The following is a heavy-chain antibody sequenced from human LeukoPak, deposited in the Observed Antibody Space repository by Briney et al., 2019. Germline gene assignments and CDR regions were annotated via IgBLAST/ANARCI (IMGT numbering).Heavy chain of an antibody. V-gene: IGHV4-34*01. CDR3: ASVYDSSGYYPF. CDR2: INHSGST. D-gene: IGHD3-22*01. Sequence: SETPSLTCAVYGGSFSGYYWSWIRQPPGKGLEWIGEINHSGSTNYNPSLKSRVTISVDTSKNQFSLKLSSVTAADTAVYYCASVYDSSGYYPFWGQGTLVTVSS. CDR1: GGSFSGYY. J-gene: IGHJ4*02.